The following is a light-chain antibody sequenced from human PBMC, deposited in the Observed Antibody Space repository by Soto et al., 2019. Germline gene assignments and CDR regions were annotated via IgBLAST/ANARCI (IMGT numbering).Light chain of an antibody. CDR1: RSLPPDDGKTY. CDR2: EVS. J-gene: IGKJ3*01. Sequence: DLVMTQTPVSLSVSPGQSASITCKSSRSLPPDDGKTYLYWFLQKPGQPPQLLIYEVSNRFSGVPDRFSGSGSGTDFTLTISRVEAEDAGVYYCVQSVELPFTFGPGTKVDIK. V-gene: IGKV2D-29*01. CDR3: VQSVELPFT.